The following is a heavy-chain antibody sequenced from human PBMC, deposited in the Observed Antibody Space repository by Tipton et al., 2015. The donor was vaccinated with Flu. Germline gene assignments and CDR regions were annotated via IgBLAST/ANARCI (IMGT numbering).Heavy chain of an antibody. CDR1: DGSISFYY. CDR2: IYNSGTT. J-gene: IGHJ6*02. Sequence: TLSLTCAVSDGSISFYYWSWIRQPPGKGLEWIGYIYNSGTTDYNPSLKSRVTMSVDTSKNQFSLNLSSVTAADTAVYYCARARAPYSYYAMDVWGQGTTVSVSS. V-gene: IGHV4-59*01. CDR3: ARARAPYSYYAMDV.